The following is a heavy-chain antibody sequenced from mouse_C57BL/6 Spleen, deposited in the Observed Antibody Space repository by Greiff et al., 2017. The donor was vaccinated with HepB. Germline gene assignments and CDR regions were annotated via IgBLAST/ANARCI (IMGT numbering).Heavy chain of an antibody. J-gene: IGHJ1*03. CDR2: IDPENGDT. CDR3: TGTTVVANWYFDV. V-gene: IGHV14-4*01. CDR1: GFNIKDDY. Sequence: DVKLQESGAELVRPGASVKLSCTASGFNIKDDYMHWVKQRPEQGLEWIGWIDPENGDTEYASKFQGKATITADTSSNTAYLQLSSLTSEDTAVYYCTGTTVVANWYFDVWGTGTTVTVSS. D-gene: IGHD1-1*01.